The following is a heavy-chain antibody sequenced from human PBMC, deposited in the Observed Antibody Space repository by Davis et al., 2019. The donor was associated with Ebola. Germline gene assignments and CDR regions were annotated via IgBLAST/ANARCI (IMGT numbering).Heavy chain of an antibody. CDR1: GFSVSDNY. CDR2: SSGSGART. Sequence: PGGSLRLSCEASGFSVSDNYMNWVRQAPGKGLEWVSGSSGSGARTFYANSVKGRFSISRDNYKDTLYLEINSLRAEDTAVYHCAKDMRSAVPGTPDYWGPGTRVTVSS. V-gene: IGHV3-23*01. CDR3: AKDMRSAVPGTPDY. J-gene: IGHJ4*02. D-gene: IGHD6-19*01.